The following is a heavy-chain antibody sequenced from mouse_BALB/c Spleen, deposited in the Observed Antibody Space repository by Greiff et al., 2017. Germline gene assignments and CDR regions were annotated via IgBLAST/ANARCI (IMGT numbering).Heavy chain of an antibody. V-gene: IGHV5-6-2*01. CDR3: ARHITTANYAMDY. CDR2: INSNGGST. D-gene: IGHD1-1*01. Sequence: EVKLMESGGGLVKLGGSLKLSCAASGFTFSSYYMSWVRQTPEKRLELVAAINSNGGSTYYPDTVKGRFTISRDNAKNTLYLQMSSLKSEDTALYYCARHITTANYAMDYWGQGTSVTVSS. J-gene: IGHJ4*01. CDR1: GFTFSSYY.